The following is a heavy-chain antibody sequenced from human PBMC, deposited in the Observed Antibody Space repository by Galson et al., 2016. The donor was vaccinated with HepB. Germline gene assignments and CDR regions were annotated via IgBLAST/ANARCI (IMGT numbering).Heavy chain of an antibody. CDR1: GFNFISYG. Sequence: SLRLSCAASGFNFISYGMHWVRQAPGKGLEWGAVTWFDGNYKDYAESVKGRITVSRDNTKNTLSLQLDSLRAESTAVYHCARPREYFGPGSSLDYFGQGTLVIVSS. J-gene: IGHJ4*02. CDR2: TWFDGNYK. CDR3: ARPREYFGPGSSLDY. D-gene: IGHD3-9*01. V-gene: IGHV3-33*01.